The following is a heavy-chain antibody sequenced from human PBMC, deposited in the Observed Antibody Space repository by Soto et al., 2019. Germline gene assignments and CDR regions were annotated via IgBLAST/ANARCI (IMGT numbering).Heavy chain of an antibody. D-gene: IGHD2-15*01. Sequence: SETLSLTCTVSGGSISSSSYYWGWIRQPPGKGLEWIGSIYYSGSTYYNPSLKSRVTISVDTSKKQFSLKLSSVPAADTAVYYCARQFFWVVEAATPVFSCFAPWGQGTLVPVSS. CDR2: IYYSGST. CDR1: GGSISSSSYY. CDR3: ARQFFWVVEAATPVFSCFAP. V-gene: IGHV4-39*01. J-gene: IGHJ5*02.